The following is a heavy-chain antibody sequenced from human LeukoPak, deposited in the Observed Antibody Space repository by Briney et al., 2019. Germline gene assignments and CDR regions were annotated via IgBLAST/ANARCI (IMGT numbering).Heavy chain of an antibody. V-gene: IGHV4-59*01. CDR1: GGSFSGYY. J-gene: IGHJ3*02. D-gene: IGHD5-12*01. CDR2: IYYSGST. Sequence: PSETLSLTCAVYGGSFSGYYWSWIRQPPGKGLEWIGYIYYSGSTNYNPSLKSRVTISVDTSKNQFSLKLSSVTAADTAVYYCARVYGSGYDFRGAFDIWGQGTMVTVSS. CDR3: ARVYGSGYDFRGAFDI.